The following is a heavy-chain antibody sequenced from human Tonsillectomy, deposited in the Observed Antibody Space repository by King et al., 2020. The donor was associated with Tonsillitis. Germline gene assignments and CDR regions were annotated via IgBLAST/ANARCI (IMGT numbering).Heavy chain of an antibody. V-gene: IGHV3-74*01. CDR1: GFTFSSFW. J-gene: IGHJ4*02. Sequence: VQLVESGGGLVQPGGSLRLSCAASGFTFSSFWMHWVRQAPGKGLVWVSRISPNERTTNYADSVKGRFTISRDNAKNTLYLQVNSLSPDDTAVYYCIRDLREFDYWGQGTLVTVSS. CDR3: IRDLREFDY. CDR2: ISPNERTT. D-gene: IGHD1-26*01.